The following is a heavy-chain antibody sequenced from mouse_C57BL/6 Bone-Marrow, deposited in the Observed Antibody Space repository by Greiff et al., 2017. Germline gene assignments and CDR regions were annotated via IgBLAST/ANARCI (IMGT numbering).Heavy chain of an antibody. CDR3: ARGVWLRDAMDY. CDR2: ISDGGSYT. J-gene: IGHJ4*01. V-gene: IGHV5-4*01. D-gene: IGHD2-2*01. Sequence: EVQLVASGGGLVKPGGSLKLSCAASGFTFSSYAMSWVRQTPEKRLEWVATISDGGSYTYYPDNVKGRFTISRDNAKNNLYLQRSHLKSEDTAMYYCARGVWLRDAMDYWGQGTSVTVSS. CDR1: GFTFSSYA.